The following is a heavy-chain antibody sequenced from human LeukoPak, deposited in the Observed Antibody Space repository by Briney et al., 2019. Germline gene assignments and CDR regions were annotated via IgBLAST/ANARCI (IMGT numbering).Heavy chain of an antibody. V-gene: IGHV3-23*01. Sequence: GGSLRLSCAASGFTFSSCAMSWVRQAPGKGLEWVSAISGSGGRPYYADSVKGRFTISRDNAKNSLYLQMNSLRAEDTAVYYCARDPSMDVWGKGTTVTVSS. CDR2: ISGSGGRP. J-gene: IGHJ6*03. CDR3: ARDPSMDV. CDR1: GFTFSSCA.